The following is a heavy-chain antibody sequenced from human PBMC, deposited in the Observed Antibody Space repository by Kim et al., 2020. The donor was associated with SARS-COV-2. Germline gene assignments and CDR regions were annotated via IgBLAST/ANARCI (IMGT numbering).Heavy chain of an antibody. CDR2: IKRKTDGWSI. D-gene: IGHD3-10*01. V-gene: IGHV3-15*01. CDR3: TTGLGSGTHFYY. J-gene: IGHJ4*02. Sequence: GGSLRLSCVAYGFTFTNAWMSWVRQATGKGLEWVGRIKRKTDGWSIDYAAPVNARFTISRDDSKNMLYHQLKSLKAAEKAVSKCTTGLGSGTHFYYWGQG. CDR1: GFTFTNAW.